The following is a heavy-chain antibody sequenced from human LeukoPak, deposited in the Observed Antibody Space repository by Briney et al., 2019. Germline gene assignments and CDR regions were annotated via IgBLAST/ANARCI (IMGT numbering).Heavy chain of an antibody. Sequence: PSETLSLTCTVSGASVSREPWTWIRQPAGKGLEWTGYIYDTGSTTYNPSLQSRLTMSVDTSKNQFSLKLTSVTAADTAVYYCARNGFRTYCGTGCYSDYMDVWGKGATVTVSS. J-gene: IGHJ6*03. CDR3: ARNGFRTYCGTGCYSDYMDV. V-gene: IGHV4-4*07. D-gene: IGHD2-21*02. CDR2: IYDTGST. CDR1: GASVSREP.